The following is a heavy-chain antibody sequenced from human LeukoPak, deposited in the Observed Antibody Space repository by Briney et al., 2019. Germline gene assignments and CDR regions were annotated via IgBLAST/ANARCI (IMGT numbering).Heavy chain of an antibody. V-gene: IGHV1-69*05. J-gene: IGHJ4*02. D-gene: IGHD2-2*01. CDR2: IIPIFGTA. CDR3: ARGLDYCSSTSCPSGW. CDR1: GGTFSSYA. Sequence: SVKVSCKASGGTFSSYAISWVRQAPGQGLEWMGGIIPIFGTANYAQKFQGRVTITTDESTSTAYMELSSLRSEDTAVYYCARGLDYCSSTSCPSGWWGQGTLVTVSS.